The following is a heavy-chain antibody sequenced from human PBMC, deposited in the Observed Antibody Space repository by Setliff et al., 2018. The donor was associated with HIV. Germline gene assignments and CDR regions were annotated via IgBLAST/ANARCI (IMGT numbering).Heavy chain of an antibody. CDR2: IIPIARAP. CDR1: GGIFNTYG. CDR3: ATVYNYGFSKYFRY. Sequence: SVKVSCKASGGIFNTYGMNWVRQAPGQGLEWMGGIIPIARAPNYAQKFQGRVTITTDESTSTAYMELSSLRSEDTAVYFCATVYNYGFSKYFRYWGQGTLVTVSS. V-gene: IGHV1-69*05. D-gene: IGHD5-18*01. J-gene: IGHJ1*01.